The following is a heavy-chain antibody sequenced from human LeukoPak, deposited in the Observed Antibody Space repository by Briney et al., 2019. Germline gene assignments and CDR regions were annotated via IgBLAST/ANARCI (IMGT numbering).Heavy chain of an antibody. Sequence: PGGSLRLSCAASGFTFSSYSMNWVRQAPGKGLEWVSYISSSSSTIYYADSVKGRFTISRDNAKNSLYLQMNSLRAEDTAVYYCASSTDSSAYRGGDAFDIWGQGTMVTVSS. CDR3: ASSTDSSAYRGGDAFDI. V-gene: IGHV3-48*04. CDR2: ISSSSSTI. J-gene: IGHJ3*02. CDR1: GFTFSSYS. D-gene: IGHD3-22*01.